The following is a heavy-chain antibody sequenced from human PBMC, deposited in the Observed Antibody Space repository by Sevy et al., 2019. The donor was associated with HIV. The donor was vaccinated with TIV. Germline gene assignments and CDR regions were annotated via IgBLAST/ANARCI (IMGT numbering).Heavy chain of an antibody. CDR3: AVGEGFFLY. J-gene: IGHJ4*02. D-gene: IGHD1-26*01. CDR1: GFTFSNYG. V-gene: IGHV3-30*02. CDR2: IWNDGSNK. Sequence: GGSLRLSCAASGFTFSNYGMHWVRQAPGKGLEWVAVIWNDGSNKYYADSVKGRFTISRDNSKNTLHLDISSLRVEDTAVYYCAVGEGFFLYWGQGTLVTVSS.